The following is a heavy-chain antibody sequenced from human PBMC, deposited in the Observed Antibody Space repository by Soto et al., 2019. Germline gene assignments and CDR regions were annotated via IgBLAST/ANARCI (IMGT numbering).Heavy chain of an antibody. CDR1: GKSLSGYY. Sequence: SETLSLTCAVYGKSLSGYYWSWIRQPPGKALEWIGEINHSGNTNYNPSLKSRVTISVDTSKNQLFLNLSSVTAADTAMYYCARHHVRGRTIAGAAEFWGHGTLVTVSS. V-gene: IGHV4-34*01. J-gene: IGHJ4*01. CDR2: INHSGNT. D-gene: IGHD1-26*01. CDR3: ARHHVRGRTIAGAAEF.